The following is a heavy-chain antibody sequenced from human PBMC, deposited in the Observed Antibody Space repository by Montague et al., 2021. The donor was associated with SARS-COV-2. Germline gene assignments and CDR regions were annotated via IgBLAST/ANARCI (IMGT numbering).Heavy chain of an antibody. CDR2: INHSGST. CDR1: GGSFSGYY. Sequence: SETLSLTCAVYGGSFSGYYWSWIRLPPGKGLGWIGEINHSGSTNNNPSLKSQVTISVATSKNQFSLKLSSGTATATAVYYCARGRYSSSWYGKRRNWFDPWGQGTLVTVSS. CDR3: ARGRYSSSWYGKRRNWFDP. J-gene: IGHJ5*02. V-gene: IGHV4-34*01. D-gene: IGHD6-13*01.